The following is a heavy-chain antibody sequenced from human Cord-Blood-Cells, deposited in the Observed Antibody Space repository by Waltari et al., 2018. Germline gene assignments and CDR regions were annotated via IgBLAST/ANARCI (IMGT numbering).Heavy chain of an antibody. V-gene: IGHV4-34*01. J-gene: IGHJ5*02. Sequence: QVQLQQWGAGLLKPSETLSLTCAVYGGSFSGYYWSWIRQPPGKGMAWIGEINHSGSTNYNPSLKSRVTISVDTSKNQFSLKLSSVTAADTAVYYCARGGVPAAPFNWFDPWGQGTLVTVSS. CDR2: INHSGST. D-gene: IGHD2-2*01. CDR3: ARGGVPAAPFNWFDP. CDR1: GGSFSGYY.